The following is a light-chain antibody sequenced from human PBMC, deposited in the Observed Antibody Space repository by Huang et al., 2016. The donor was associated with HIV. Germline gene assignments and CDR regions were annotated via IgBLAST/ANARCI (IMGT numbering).Light chain of an antibody. CDR3: QQSYSTPRT. J-gene: IGKJ1*01. Sequence: DIQMTQSPSSLSASVGDRVTITCRASQSISSYLNWYQQEPGKAPKLLIYAASTVQSGVPSRFSGIGSWTDFTLTIRSLQPEDFATYYCQQSYSTPRTFGQGTKVDIK. CDR1: QSISSY. V-gene: IGKV1-39*01. CDR2: AAS.